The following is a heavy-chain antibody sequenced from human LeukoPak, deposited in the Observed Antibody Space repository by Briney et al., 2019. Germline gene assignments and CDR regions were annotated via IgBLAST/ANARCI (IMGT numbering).Heavy chain of an antibody. CDR1: GFSFSRYS. D-gene: IGHD3-22*01. CDR2: ISGSGSAM. V-gene: IGHV3-48*01. J-gene: IGHJ6*04. CDR3: ARDLLITMIVTMDV. Sequence: GGSLRLSCVASGFSFSRYSMNWVRQAPGKGLEWISYISGSGSAMYYADSVKGRFTISRDNAKNSLYLQMNSLKAEDTAVYYCARDLLITMIVTMDVWGKGTTVTVSS.